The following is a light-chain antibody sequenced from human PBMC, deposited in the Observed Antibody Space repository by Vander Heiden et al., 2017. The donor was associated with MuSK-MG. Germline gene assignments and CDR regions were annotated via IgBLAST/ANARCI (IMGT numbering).Light chain of an antibody. Sequence: DIQMTKSPSSLSASVGDRVTITCRASQSMSSYLNWYQQKPGKAPKLLIYAASSLESGVPSRFSGSGSGTDFTLTISRLQPEDLATYYCQQSDNTPNTFGGGTRVEIK. V-gene: IGKV1-39*01. CDR3: QQSDNTPNT. J-gene: IGKJ4*01. CDR2: AAS. CDR1: QSMSSY.